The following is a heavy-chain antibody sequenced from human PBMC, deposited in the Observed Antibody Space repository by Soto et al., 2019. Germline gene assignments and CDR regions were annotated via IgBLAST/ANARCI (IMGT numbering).Heavy chain of an antibody. J-gene: IGHJ6*03. CDR1: GDSVSSNSAA. CDR3: AGTTSLQWYYMDV. V-gene: IGHV6-1*01. Sequence: SQTLSLTCAISGDSVSSNSAAWNWIRQSPSGGLEWLGRTYYRSRWYNDYAVSVRSRITINPDTSKNQFSLHLNSVTPEDTAVYYFAGTTSLQWYYMDVWGKGTTVTGSS. D-gene: IGHD1-7*01. CDR2: TYYRSRWYN.